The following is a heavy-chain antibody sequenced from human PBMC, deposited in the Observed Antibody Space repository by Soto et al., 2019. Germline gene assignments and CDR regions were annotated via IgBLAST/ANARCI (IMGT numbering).Heavy chain of an antibody. CDR2: INAGNGNT. CDR1: GYTFSNYA. D-gene: IGHD4-4*01. Sequence: ASVKVSCKASGYTFSNYAMHWVRQAPGQRLEWMGWINAGNGNTKYSQKFQGRVTITRDTAASTAYMELSSLRSEDTAVYYCARGLLLGYSNFANLFDPWGQGTLVTVSS. V-gene: IGHV1-3*01. CDR3: ARGLLLGYSNFANLFDP. J-gene: IGHJ5*02.